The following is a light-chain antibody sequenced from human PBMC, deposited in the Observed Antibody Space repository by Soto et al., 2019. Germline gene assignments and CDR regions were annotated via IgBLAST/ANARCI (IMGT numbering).Light chain of an antibody. J-gene: IGKJ5*01. CDR2: AAS. CDR1: QSVSSN. CDR3: QQYNNWPPIT. V-gene: IGKV3-15*01. Sequence: EIVMTQSPATLSVSPGERATLSCRASQSVSSNLAWYQQKPGQAPRLLIYAASTKAPGIPARFSGSGSGTEFTLTINSLQSEDFAVYYCQQYNNWPPITFGRGTRLEIK.